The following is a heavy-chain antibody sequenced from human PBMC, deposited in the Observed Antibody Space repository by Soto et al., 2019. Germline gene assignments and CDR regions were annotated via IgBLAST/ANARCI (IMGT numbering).Heavy chain of an antibody. CDR2: ISYDGSNK. D-gene: IGHD6-13*01. V-gene: IGHV3-30*18. CDR3: AKAAGPHGDV. CDR1: GFTFSSYG. Sequence: QVQLVESGGGVVQPGRSLRLSCAASGFTFSSYGMHWVRQAPGKGLEWVAVISYDGSNKYYADSVKGRFTTSRDNSKNTLYLQMNSLRAEDTAVYYCAKAAGPHGDVWGQGTTVTVSS. J-gene: IGHJ6*02.